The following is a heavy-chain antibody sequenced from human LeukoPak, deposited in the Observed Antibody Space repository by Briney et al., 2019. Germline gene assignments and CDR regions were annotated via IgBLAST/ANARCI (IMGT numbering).Heavy chain of an antibody. CDR2: ISAYNGNT. CDR3: ARDNSVEDTAWWFDP. V-gene: IGHV1-18*01. Sequence: GASVKVSCTASGYTFTSYGISWVRQAPGQGLEWMGWISAYNGNTNYAQKLQGRVTMTTDTSTSTAYMELRSLRSDDTAVYYCARDNSVEDTAWWFDPWGQGTLVTVSS. J-gene: IGHJ5*02. CDR1: GYTFTSYG. D-gene: IGHD4-23*01.